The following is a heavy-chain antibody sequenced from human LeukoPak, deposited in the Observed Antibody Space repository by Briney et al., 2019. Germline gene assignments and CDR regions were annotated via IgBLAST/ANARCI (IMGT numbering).Heavy chain of an antibody. Sequence: GGSLRLSCAASGFTFSDYYMSWIRQAPGKGLEWVSYISSSGSTIYYADSVKGRFTISRDDAKNSLYLQMNSLRAEDTAVYYCARDYGDSSGYYYGHDAFDIWGQGTMVTVSS. D-gene: IGHD3-22*01. CDR3: ARDYGDSSGYYYGHDAFDI. V-gene: IGHV3-11*04. CDR1: GFTFSDYY. CDR2: ISSSGSTI. J-gene: IGHJ3*02.